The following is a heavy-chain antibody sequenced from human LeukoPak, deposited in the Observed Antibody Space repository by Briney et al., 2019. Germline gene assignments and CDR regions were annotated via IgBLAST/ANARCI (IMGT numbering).Heavy chain of an antibody. D-gene: IGHD3-9*01. Sequence: GGALRLSCAASGFTLRGYWMSWVRQAPGKGLEWVANIKPDGSEKSYVDSVKGRFTISRDNAKNSLYLQMNRLRAEDTAVYYCARAPLTGYYEDGGIDYWGQGTLVTVSS. CDR3: ARAPLTGYYEDGGIDY. V-gene: IGHV3-7*03. CDR1: GFTLRGYW. CDR2: IKPDGSEK. J-gene: IGHJ4*02.